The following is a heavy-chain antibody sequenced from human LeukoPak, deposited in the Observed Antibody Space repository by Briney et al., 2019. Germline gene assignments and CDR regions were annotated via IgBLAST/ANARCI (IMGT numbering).Heavy chain of an antibody. D-gene: IGHD3-10*01. CDR2: ISGSGGST. J-gene: IGHJ4*02. CDR3: AKGTPLWFGLGDYFDY. CDR1: GFTFSTYG. V-gene: IGHV3-23*01. Sequence: PGGSLRLSCAASGFTFSTYGMDWVRQAPGKGLEWVSAISGSGGSTYYADSVKGRFTISRDNSKNTLYLQMNSLRAEDTAVYYCAKGTPLWFGLGDYFDYWGQGTLVTVSS.